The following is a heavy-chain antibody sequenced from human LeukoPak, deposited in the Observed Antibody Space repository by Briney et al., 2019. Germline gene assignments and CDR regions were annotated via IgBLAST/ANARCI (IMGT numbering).Heavy chain of an antibody. Sequence: GESLKISCKGSGYSFTSYWIGWVRQMPGKGLEWMGIIYPGDSDTRYSPSFQGQVTISADKSISTAYLQWSGLKASDTAMYYCARIMADSSGYYLWDYFDYWGQGTLVTVSS. J-gene: IGHJ4*02. V-gene: IGHV5-51*01. D-gene: IGHD3-22*01. CDR1: GYSFTSYW. CDR3: ARIMADSSGYYLWDYFDY. CDR2: IYPGDSDT.